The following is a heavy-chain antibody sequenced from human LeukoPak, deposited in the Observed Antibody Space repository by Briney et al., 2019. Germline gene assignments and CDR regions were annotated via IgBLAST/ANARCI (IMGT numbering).Heavy chain of an antibody. CDR1: GFTFNSYA. CDR3: ARDLGGANSY. CDR2: TGASGITT. J-gene: IGHJ4*02. Sequence: GGSPRLSCAASGFTFNSYAMSWVRQAPGKGLEWVSGTGASGITTHYAGSVKGRFTLSRDNSKNTLYLQMNSLRAEDTAVYYCARDLGGANSYWGQGTLVTVSS. V-gene: IGHV3-23*01. D-gene: IGHD3-16*01.